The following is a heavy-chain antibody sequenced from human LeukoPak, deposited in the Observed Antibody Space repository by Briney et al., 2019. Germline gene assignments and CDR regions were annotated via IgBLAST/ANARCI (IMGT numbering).Heavy chain of an antibody. J-gene: IGHJ6*02. CDR3: ARDYGRSRDYGMDV. CDR1: GFTFSNYW. D-gene: IGHD3-10*01. Sequence: GGSLRLSCAASGFTFSNYWMHWIRQAPGKGLVWVSRINSDGSSTSYADSVKGRFTISRDNAKNTLYLQMNSLGVEDTAVYYYARDYGRSRDYGMDVWGPGTTVTVSS. CDR2: INSDGSST. V-gene: IGHV3-74*01.